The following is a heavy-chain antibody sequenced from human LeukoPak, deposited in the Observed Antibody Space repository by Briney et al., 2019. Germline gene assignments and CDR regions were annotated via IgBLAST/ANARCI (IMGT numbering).Heavy chain of an antibody. D-gene: IGHD1-14*01. V-gene: IGHV4-59*08. CDR1: GGSISSYY. Sequence: PSETLSLTCTVSGGSISSYYWSWIRQPPGKGLEWIGYIYYSGSTNYNPSLKSRVTISVDTSKNQFSLKLSSVTAADTAVYYCARLNPYYYGMDVWGQGTTVTVSS. CDR2: IYYSGST. J-gene: IGHJ6*02. CDR3: ARLNPYYYGMDV.